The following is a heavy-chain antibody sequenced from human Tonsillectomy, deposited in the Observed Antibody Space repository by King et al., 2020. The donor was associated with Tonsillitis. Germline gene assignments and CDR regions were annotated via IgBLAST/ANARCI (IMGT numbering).Heavy chain of an antibody. D-gene: IGHD4-23*01. J-gene: IGHJ4*02. CDR2: INPGGSEK. CDR1: GFTFSRSW. V-gene: IGHV3-7*04. CDR3: VGGGGGGGPFGS. Sequence: VQLVESGGGLVQFGGSLRLSCAASGFTFSRSWMSWVRQAPGKGLEWVANINPGGSEKNYVDSVKGRFTISRDNAKNSLYLQMNSLRAEDTAVFSCVGGGGGGGPFGSWGRGTLVTVSS.